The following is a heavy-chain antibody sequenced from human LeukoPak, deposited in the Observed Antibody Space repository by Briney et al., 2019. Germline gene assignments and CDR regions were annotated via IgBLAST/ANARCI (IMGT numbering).Heavy chain of an antibody. Sequence: ASVKVSCKASGYTFTSYGISWVRQAPGQGLEWMGWISAYNGNTNYAQKLQGRVTMTTDTSTSTADMELRSLRSDDTAVYYCARARQQWLVPDYWGRGTLVTVSS. CDR1: GYTFTSYG. CDR3: ARARQQWLVPDY. J-gene: IGHJ4*02. CDR2: ISAYNGNT. V-gene: IGHV1-18*01. D-gene: IGHD6-19*01.